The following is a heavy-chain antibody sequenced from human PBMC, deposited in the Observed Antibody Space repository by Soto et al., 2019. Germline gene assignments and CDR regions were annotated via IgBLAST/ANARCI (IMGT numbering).Heavy chain of an antibody. V-gene: IGHV3-30*03. CDR1: GFTFGSYA. D-gene: IGHD3-10*01. Sequence: GGSLRLSCAASGFTFGSYAMHWVRQAPGKGLEWVAVISYDGSNKYYADSVRGRFTISRDNSKNTLYLQMGSLRADDSAVYYCARGSKDSYPGSRVFDLWGRGTLVTVSS. CDR2: ISYDGSNK. CDR3: ARGSKDSYPGSRVFDL. J-gene: IGHJ4*02.